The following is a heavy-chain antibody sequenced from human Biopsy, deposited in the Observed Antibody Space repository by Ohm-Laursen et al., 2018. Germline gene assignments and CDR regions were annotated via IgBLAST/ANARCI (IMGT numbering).Heavy chain of an antibody. V-gene: IGHV4-39*01. Sequence: SDTLSLTCTVTDGSISNIINYWGWIRQPLGKGLEWLGSIFHSGIPDYNPSLKSRVPISLNRSNNHFSQKLSSLTAADPAVYYCARHSFGSGRDFWGQGTLVTVSS. CDR1: DGSISNIINY. J-gene: IGHJ4*02. D-gene: IGHD3-10*01. CDR2: IFHSGIP. CDR3: ARHSFGSGRDF.